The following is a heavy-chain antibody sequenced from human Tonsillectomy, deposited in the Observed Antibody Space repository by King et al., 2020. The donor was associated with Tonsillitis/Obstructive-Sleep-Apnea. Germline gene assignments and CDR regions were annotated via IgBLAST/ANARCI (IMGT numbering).Heavy chain of an antibody. CDR2: ISNSGGST. J-gene: IGHJ4*02. D-gene: IGHD3-10*01. Sequence: VQLVESGGGLVQPGGSLRLSCAASGFTFSGYAMSWVRQAPGKGLEWVSAISNSGGSTYYADSVKGRFTISRDNSKNTLYLQMNSLRAEDTAVYYCAIEFSYGWGGYYNYCFVCWGQGTLVPVSS. CDR3: AIEFSYGWGGYYNYCFVC. V-gene: IGHV3-23*04. CDR1: GFTFSGYA.